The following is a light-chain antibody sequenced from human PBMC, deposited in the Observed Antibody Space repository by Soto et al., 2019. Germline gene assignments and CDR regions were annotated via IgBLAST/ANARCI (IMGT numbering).Light chain of an antibody. CDR3: LLSYSDARGV. CDR2: DTN. CDR1: TGAVTSGHY. J-gene: IGLJ1*01. Sequence: QSVVTQEPSLTVSPGGTVTLTCGSSTGAVTSGHYPYWFQQKPGQAPRTLIYDTNNKRSRTPARFSGSLLGGKAALTLSGAQPEDEAEYYCLLSYSDARGVFGTGTKLTVL. V-gene: IGLV7-46*01.